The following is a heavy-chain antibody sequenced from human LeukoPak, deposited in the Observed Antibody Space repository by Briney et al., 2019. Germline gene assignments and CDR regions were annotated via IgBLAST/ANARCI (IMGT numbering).Heavy chain of an antibody. D-gene: IGHD2-15*01. J-gene: IGHJ4*02. CDR3: ARETVALGSFDY. V-gene: IGHV4-34*01. CDR2: INHSGST. CDR1: GGSFSGYY. Sequence: SETLSLTCAVYGGSFSGYYWSWIRQPPGKGLEWIGEINHSGSTNYNPSLKSRVTISVDTSKNQFSLKLSSVTAADTAVYYCARETVALGSFDYWGQGTLVTVSS.